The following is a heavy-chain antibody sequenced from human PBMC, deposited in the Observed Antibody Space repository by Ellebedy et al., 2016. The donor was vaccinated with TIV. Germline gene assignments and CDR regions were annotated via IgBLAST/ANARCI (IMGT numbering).Heavy chain of an antibody. Sequence: AASVKVSCKASGYTFTGYGFSWVRQAPGQGLEWMGWISAYNGNTIHAEKLQGRVTMTTDTSTSTAYMELTSLRSDDTAVYYCARAGRSYGDYGLYLQHWGQGTLVTVSS. J-gene: IGHJ1*01. CDR1: GYTFTGYG. V-gene: IGHV1-18*01. CDR2: ISAYNGNT. D-gene: IGHD4-17*01. CDR3: ARAGRSYGDYGLYLQH.